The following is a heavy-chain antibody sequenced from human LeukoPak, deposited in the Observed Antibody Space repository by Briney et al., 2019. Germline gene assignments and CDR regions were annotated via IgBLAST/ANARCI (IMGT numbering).Heavy chain of an antibody. CDR2: IIPIFGTA. D-gene: IGHD3-22*01. V-gene: IGHV1-69*05. CDR1: GGTFSSYA. Sequence: SVKVSCKASGGTFSSYAINWVRQAPGQGLEWMGGIIPIFGTANYAQKFQGRVTITTDESTSTAYTELSSLRSEDTAVYYCASPERSSGYYYEYWGQGTLVTVSS. J-gene: IGHJ4*02. CDR3: ASPERSSGYYYEY.